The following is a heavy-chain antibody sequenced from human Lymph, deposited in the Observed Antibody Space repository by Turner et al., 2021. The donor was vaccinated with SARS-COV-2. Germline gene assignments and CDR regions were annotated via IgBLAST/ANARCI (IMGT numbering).Heavy chain of an antibody. D-gene: IGHD3-10*01. V-gene: IGHV1-69*10. CDR3: ARVVGGFGELGYYYYYGMDV. Sequence: QVQLVQSVAEVKKPGSSVKVSCKASGGTFSSYAISWVRQAPGQGREWMGGIIPILRIATDEQKVQGRVKINADKSTRTAYMELSSLRSEDTDVFYCARVVGGFGELGYYYYYGMDVWGQGTTVTVSS. J-gene: IGHJ6*02. CDR2: IIPILRIA. CDR1: GGTFSSYA.